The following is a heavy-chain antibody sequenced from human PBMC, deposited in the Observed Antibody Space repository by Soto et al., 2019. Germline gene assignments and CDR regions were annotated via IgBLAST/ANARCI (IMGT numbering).Heavy chain of an antibody. Sequence: TGGSLRLSCAASGFTFSSYAMHWVRQAPGKGLEWVAVISYDGSNKYYADSVKGRFTISRDNSKNTLYLQMNSLRAEDTAVYYCARDDSYYYGSGSYYNPYYYGMDVWGQGTTVTVSS. D-gene: IGHD3-10*01. V-gene: IGHV3-30-3*01. CDR3: ARDDSYYYGSGSYYNPYYYGMDV. CDR1: GFTFSSYA. CDR2: ISYDGSNK. J-gene: IGHJ6*02.